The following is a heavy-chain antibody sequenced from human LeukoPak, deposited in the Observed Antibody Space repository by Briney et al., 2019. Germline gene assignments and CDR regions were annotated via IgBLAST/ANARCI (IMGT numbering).Heavy chain of an antibody. V-gene: IGHV1-69*05. CDR1: GGTFSSYA. D-gene: IGHD1-26*01. Sequence: SVKVSCKASGGTFSSYAISWVRQAPGQGLEWMGRIFPIFGTANYAQKFQGRVTITTDESTSTAYMELSSLRSEDTAVYYCARTPYSGSQFDYWGQGTLVTVSS. J-gene: IGHJ4*02. CDR2: IFPIFGTA. CDR3: ARTPYSGSQFDY.